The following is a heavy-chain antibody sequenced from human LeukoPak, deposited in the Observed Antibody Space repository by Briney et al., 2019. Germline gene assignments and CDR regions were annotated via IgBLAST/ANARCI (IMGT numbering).Heavy chain of an antibody. CDR3: ARVGWDLPIDY. CDR2: INPYNGDT. V-gene: IGHV1-2*02. J-gene: IGHJ4*02. Sequence: GASVKVSCKASRNTFTGHYIHWVRRAPGQGLEWMGWINPYNGDTNYAQKFQGRVTMTRDMSISTVYMDLSRLRSDDSAMYYCARVGWDLPIDYWGQGTLVTVSS. D-gene: IGHD4-23*01. CDR1: RNTFTGHY.